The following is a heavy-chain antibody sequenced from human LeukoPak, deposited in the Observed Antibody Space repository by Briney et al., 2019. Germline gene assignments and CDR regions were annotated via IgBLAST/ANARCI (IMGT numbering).Heavy chain of an antibody. D-gene: IGHD3-22*01. CDR2: INHSGST. J-gene: IGHJ3*02. CDR3: ATGGYYDSSGYHDAFDI. CDR1: GGSFSGYY. V-gene: IGHV4-34*01. Sequence: SETLSLTCAVYGGSFSGYYWSWIRQPPGKGLEWIGDINHSGSTNYNPSLKSRVTISVDTSKNQFSLKLSSVTAADTAVYYCATGGYYDSSGYHDAFDIWGQGTMVTVSS.